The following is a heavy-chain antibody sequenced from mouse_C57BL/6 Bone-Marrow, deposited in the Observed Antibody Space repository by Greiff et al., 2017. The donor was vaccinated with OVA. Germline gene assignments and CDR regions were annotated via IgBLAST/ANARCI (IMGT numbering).Heavy chain of an antibody. Sequence: VQLQQSGAELVRPGASVKLSCTASGFNIKDDYMHWVKQRPEQGLEWIGWIDPENGDTEYASKFQGKATITADTSSNTAYLQLSSLTSEDSAVYFCARSSYGNYFAYWGQGTLVTVSA. V-gene: IGHV14-4*01. CDR1: GFNIKDDY. D-gene: IGHD2-1*01. CDR2: IDPENGDT. CDR3: ARSSYGNYFAY. J-gene: IGHJ3*01.